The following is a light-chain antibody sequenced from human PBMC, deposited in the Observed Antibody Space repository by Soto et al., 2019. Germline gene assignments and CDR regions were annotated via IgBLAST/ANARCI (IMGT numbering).Light chain of an antibody. V-gene: IGKV1-6*01. CDR2: AAS. CDR1: QGIRSD. Sequence: AIQMTQSPSSLSASVGDRVTITCRASQGIRSDLAWYQKKSGKAPQLLIYAASSLQSGVPSRFSGSGFGSDFTLTISSLQPEDFATYYCLQDYGYPRTFGQGTSVEI. J-gene: IGKJ1*01. CDR3: LQDYGYPRT.